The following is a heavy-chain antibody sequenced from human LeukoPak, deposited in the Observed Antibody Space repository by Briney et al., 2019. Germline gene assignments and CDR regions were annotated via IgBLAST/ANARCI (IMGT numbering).Heavy chain of an antibody. CDR3: ARDRGERGSSWSLPAHGFDI. J-gene: IGHJ3*02. CDR1: GGTFSSYA. D-gene: IGHD6-13*01. V-gene: IGHV1-69*05. CDR2: IVPIFGTT. Sequence: SVKVSCKASGGTFSSYAINWVRQAPGQGLEWMGRIVPIFGTTNYAQKFQGRVTITTDESTSTAYMELSSLRSEDTVVYYCARDRGERGSSWSLPAHGFDIWGQGTMVTVSS.